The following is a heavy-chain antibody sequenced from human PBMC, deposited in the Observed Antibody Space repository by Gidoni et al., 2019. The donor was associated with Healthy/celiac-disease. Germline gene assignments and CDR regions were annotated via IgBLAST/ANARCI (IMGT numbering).Heavy chain of an antibody. CDR1: GGSISSSSYY. CDR2: IYYSGST. Sequence: QLQLQESGPGLVKPSETLSLTCTVSGGSISSSSYYWGWIRQPPGKGLEWIGSIYYSGSTYYNPSLKSRVTISVDTSKNQFSLKLSSVTAADTAVYYCARERGPYYYDSSGYKGRPFDYWGQGTLVTVSS. CDR3: ARERGPYYYDSSGYKGRPFDY. V-gene: IGHV4-39*02. D-gene: IGHD3-22*01. J-gene: IGHJ4*02.